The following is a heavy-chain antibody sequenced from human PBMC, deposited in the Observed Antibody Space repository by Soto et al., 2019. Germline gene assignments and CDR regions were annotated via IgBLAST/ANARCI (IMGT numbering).Heavy chain of an antibody. J-gene: IGHJ6*02. CDR2: INTDGSST. V-gene: IGHV3-74*01. CDR3: ARDFRYCSGGSCYDPGMDV. CDR1: GFTFSSYW. Sequence: EVQLVESGGGLVQPGGSLRLSCAASGFTFSSYWMHWVRQAPGKGLVWVSRINTDGSSTSYADSVKGRFTISRDNAKNTLYLQMNSLRAEDTAVYYCARDFRYCSGGSCYDPGMDVWGQGTPVTVSS. D-gene: IGHD2-15*01.